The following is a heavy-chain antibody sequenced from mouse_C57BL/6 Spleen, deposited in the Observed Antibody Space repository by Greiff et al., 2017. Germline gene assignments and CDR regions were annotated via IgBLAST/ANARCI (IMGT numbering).Heavy chain of an antibody. V-gene: IGHV1-54*01. D-gene: IGHD2-4*01. CDR2: INPGSGGT. J-gene: IGHJ4*01. Sequence: QVQLQQSGAELVRPGTSVKVSCKASGYAFTNYLIEWVKQRPGQGLEWIGVINPGSGGTNYNEKFKGKATLTADKSSSTAYMQLSSLTSEDSAVYFCARSSMILRAMDYWGQGTSVTVSS. CDR3: ARSSMILRAMDY. CDR1: GYAFTNYL.